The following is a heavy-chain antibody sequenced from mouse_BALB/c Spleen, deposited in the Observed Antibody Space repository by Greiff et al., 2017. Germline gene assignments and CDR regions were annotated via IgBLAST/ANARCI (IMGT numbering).Heavy chain of an antibody. Sequence: EVQRVESGGGLVKPGGSLKLSCAASGFAFSSYDMSWVRQTPEKRLEWVAYISSGGGSTYYPDTVKGRFTISRDNAKNTLYLQMSSLKSEDTAMYYCARRVRYAMDYWGQGTSVTVSS. J-gene: IGHJ4*01. CDR2: ISSGGGST. CDR1: GFAFSSYD. CDR3: ARRVRYAMDY. V-gene: IGHV5-12-1*01. D-gene: IGHD2-14*01.